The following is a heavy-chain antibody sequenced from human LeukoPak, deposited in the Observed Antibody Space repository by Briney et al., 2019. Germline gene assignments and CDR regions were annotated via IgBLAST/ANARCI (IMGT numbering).Heavy chain of an antibody. J-gene: IGHJ4*02. CDR3: ARDYCSSTSCLFDY. D-gene: IGHD2-2*01. Sequence: ASVKVSCKASGYTFTSYYIHWVRQAPGQGLEWMGRINPNSGDTNYAQNFQGRVTMTRDTSINTAYMELSRLRSDDTAVYYCARDYCSSTSCLFDYWGQGTLVTVSS. V-gene: IGHV1-2*06. CDR2: INPNSGDT. CDR1: GYTFTSYY.